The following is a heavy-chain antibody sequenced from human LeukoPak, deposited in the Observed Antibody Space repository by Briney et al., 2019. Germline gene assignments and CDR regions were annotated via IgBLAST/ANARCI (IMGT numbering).Heavy chain of an antibody. CDR3: ATHRITMFGVVPYYFDY. D-gene: IGHD3-3*01. V-gene: IGHV3-53*01. CDR1: GFTVSSNY. CDR2: IYSGGST. J-gene: IGHJ4*02. Sequence: PGGSLRLSCAASGFTVSSNYMSWVRQAPGKGLEWVSVIYSGGSTYYADSVKGRFTISRDNSKNTLYLQMNSLRAEDTAVYYCATHRITMFGVVPYYFDYWGQGTLVTVSS.